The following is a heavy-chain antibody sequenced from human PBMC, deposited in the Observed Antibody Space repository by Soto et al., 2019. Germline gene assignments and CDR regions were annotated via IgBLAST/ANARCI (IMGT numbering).Heavy chain of an antibody. CDR3: ARVWRTYPYFDY. J-gene: IGHJ4*02. CDR1: GYTFTNYG. D-gene: IGHD1-1*01. Sequence: GASVKVSCKASGYTFTNYGISWVRQAPGQGLEWMGWISVYNGNTNYVQKLQGRVTMTTDTSTSTAYIELRSLRSDDTAVYYCARVWRTYPYFDYWGQGTLVTVS. V-gene: IGHV1-18*01. CDR2: ISVYNGNT.